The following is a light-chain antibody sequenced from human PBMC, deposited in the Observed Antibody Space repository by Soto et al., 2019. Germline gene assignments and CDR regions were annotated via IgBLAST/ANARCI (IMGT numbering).Light chain of an antibody. J-gene: IGKJ2*01. V-gene: IGKV3-20*01. CDR2: GAS. CDR3: QQYGDSPYT. CDR1: QSVYINS. Sequence: EVVLTQSPGTLSLSPGESATLSCRASQSVYINSLAWYQHKRGRAPRLLIYGASTRATAVPDRFTGSGSGTDFALTISGLEPEDAAVYYCQQYGDSPYTFGQGTNLDIK.